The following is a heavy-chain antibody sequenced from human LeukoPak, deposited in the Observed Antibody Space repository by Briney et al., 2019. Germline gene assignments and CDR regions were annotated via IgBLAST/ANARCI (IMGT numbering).Heavy chain of an antibody. D-gene: IGHD3-10*01. Sequence: ASVKVSCKPSGYTFTGYYIQWVRQAPGQGLEWMGWINPNSGGTNYAQKFQGRVTMTRDTSISTAYMELSRLRSDDTAVYYCARSYYGSGSYLIDYWGQGTLVTVSS. CDR2: INPNSGGT. J-gene: IGHJ4*02. V-gene: IGHV1-2*02. CDR1: GYTFTGYY. CDR3: ARSYYGSGSYLIDY.